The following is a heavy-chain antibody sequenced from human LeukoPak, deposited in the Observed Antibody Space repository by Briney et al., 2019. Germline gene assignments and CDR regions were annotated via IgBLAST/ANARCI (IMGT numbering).Heavy chain of an antibody. V-gene: IGHV4-39*07. J-gene: IGHJ4*02. CDR3: ARGESFGIFGVGA. CDR1: GGSISSSSYY. Sequence: VKPSETLSLTCTVSGGSISSSSYYWGWIRQPPGKGLEWIGSIYYSGSTYYNPSLKSRVTISVDTSKNQFSLKLSSVTAADTAVYYCARGESFGIFGVGAWGQGTLVTVSS. CDR2: IYYSGST. D-gene: IGHD3-3*01.